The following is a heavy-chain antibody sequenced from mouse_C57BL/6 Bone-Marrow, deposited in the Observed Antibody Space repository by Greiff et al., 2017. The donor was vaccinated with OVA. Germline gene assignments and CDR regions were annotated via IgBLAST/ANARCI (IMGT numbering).Heavy chain of an antibody. V-gene: IGHV3-6*01. CDR2: ISYDGSN. CDR3: ARDDGNYWYFDV. Sequence: DVQLQESGPGLVKPSQSLSLTCSVTGYSITSGYYWNWIRQFPVNKLEWMGYISYDGSNNYNPSLKNRISITRDTSKNQFFLKLNSVTTEDTATYYCARDDGNYWYFDVWGTGTTVTVSS. D-gene: IGHD2-1*01. CDR1: GYSITSGYY. J-gene: IGHJ1*03.